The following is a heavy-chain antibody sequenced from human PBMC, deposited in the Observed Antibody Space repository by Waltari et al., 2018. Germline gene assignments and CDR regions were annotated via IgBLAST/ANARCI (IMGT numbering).Heavy chain of an antibody. V-gene: IGHV4-59*01. CDR1: GGSISSYH. J-gene: IGHJ6*02. D-gene: IGHD2-21*02. CDR3: ARSAVVVTANYYYGMDV. Sequence: QVQLQESGPGLVKPSETLSLTCTVSGGSISSYHWSWIRQPPGKGLEWIGYIYYSGSTNYNPSLKSRVTISVDTSKNQFSLKMSSVTAADTAVYYCARSAVVVTANYYYGMDVWGQGTTVTVSS. CDR2: IYYSGST.